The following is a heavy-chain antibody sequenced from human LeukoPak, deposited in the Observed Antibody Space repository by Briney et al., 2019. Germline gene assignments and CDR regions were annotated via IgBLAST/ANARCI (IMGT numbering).Heavy chain of an antibody. CDR3: AKDNHGHRS. J-gene: IGHJ5*02. V-gene: IGHV3-23*01. CDR2: ISGSGGST. CDR1: GFAFSSYS. Sequence: SGGSLRLSCAASGFAFSSYSMNWVRQAPGKGLEWVSAISGSGGSTYYADSVKGRFTISRDNSKNTLYLQMNSLRAEDTAVYYCAKDNHGHRSWGQGTLVTVSS.